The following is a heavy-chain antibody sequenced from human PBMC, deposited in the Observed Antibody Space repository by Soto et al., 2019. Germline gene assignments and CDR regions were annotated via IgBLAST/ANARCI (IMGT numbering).Heavy chain of an antibody. CDR3: SRHGGSYYFAY. CDR2: IYHSGST. CDR1: GGSIIRCGYS. D-gene: IGHD1-26*01. J-gene: IGHJ4*02. Sequence: SETLSLTCAICGGSIIRCGYSWSLIRQPPGKGLEWIAYIYHSGSTYYNPSLKSRVTISVDRSKNQFSLKLSSVTAADTAVYYFSRHGGSYYFAYWGQGTLFTSPQ. V-gene: IGHV4-30-2*01.